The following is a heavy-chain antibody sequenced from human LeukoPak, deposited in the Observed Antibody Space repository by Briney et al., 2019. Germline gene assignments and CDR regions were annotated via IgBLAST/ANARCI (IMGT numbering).Heavy chain of an antibody. D-gene: IGHD3-10*01. Sequence: SETLSLTCTVSGGSISSYYWSWIRQPAGKGLEWIGRIYTSGSTNYNPSLESRVTMSVDTSKNQFSLKLSSVTAADTAVYYCARDKSYGSGSYDDEYWGQGTLVTVSS. CDR1: GGSISSYY. CDR2: IYTSGST. J-gene: IGHJ4*02. CDR3: ARDKSYGSGSYDDEY. V-gene: IGHV4-4*07.